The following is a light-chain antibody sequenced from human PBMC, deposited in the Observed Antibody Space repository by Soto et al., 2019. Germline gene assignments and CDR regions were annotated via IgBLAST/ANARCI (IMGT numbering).Light chain of an antibody. Sequence: QSVLTQPPSVSGAPGQRVTISCTGSSSNIGAGYDLHWYRQLPGTAPKLLIYDDNNRPSGVPGRFSGSKSGTSASLAISGLQAEDEADYYCQSYDSSLSGYVFGTGTKVTVL. CDR3: QSYDSSLSGYV. CDR2: DDN. J-gene: IGLJ1*01. V-gene: IGLV1-40*01. CDR1: SSNIGAGYD.